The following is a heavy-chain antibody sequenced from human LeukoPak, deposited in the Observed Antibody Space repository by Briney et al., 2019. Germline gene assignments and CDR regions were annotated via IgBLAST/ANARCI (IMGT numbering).Heavy chain of an antibody. CDR2: ISSSSSYI. Sequence: GGSLRLSCAASGFTFSSYSMNWVRQAPGKGLEWVSSISSSSSYIYYADSVKGRFTISRDNAKNSLYLQMNSLRAEDTAVYYCARDAMVRGVISFDYWGQGTLVTVSS. CDR1: GFTFSSYS. J-gene: IGHJ4*02. D-gene: IGHD3-10*01. CDR3: ARDAMVRGVISFDY. V-gene: IGHV3-21*01.